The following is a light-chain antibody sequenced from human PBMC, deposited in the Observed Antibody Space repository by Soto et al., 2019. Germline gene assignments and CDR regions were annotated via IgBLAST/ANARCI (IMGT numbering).Light chain of an antibody. CDR3: QQYGSSPRT. CDR1: QSVSSNF. V-gene: IGKV3-20*01. Sequence: EIVLTQSPGTLSLSPGERATLSCRASQSVSSNFFAWYQQKPGQAPRLLIYGISNRATGSPDRFSGSGSGTDFTLTISRLEPEDFAIYCCQQYGSSPRTLGQGTKLEIK. CDR2: GIS. J-gene: IGKJ2*01.